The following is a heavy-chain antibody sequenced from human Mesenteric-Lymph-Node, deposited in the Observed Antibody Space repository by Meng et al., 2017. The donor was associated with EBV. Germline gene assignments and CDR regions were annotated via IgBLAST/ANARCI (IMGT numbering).Heavy chain of an antibody. J-gene: IGHJ4*02. CDR3: TSDLGGATDF. CDR1: GLTFSFYA. V-gene: IGHV3-74*01. Sequence: EVQLLESGGGLVQPGGSLRLSCAASGLTFSFYAMSWVRQAPGKGLVWVSHINTYGSRTDYADSVKGRFTISRDNAKNTLSLQMNSLRAEDTAVYYCTSDLGGATDFWGQGTLVTVSS. CDR2: INTYGSRT. D-gene: IGHD1-26*01.